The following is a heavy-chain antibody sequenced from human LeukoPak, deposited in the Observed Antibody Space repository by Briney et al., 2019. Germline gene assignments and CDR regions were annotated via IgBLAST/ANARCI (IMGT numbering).Heavy chain of an antibody. Sequence: GSLRLSCAASGFTFRDYYKSWIRQAPGKGLGGVFYISSSCNTIYYADSVKGRFTISRDNAKNSLYLQMNSLRAEDTAVYYCARDYAEYTYYYDSSGQGFDYWGQGTLVTVSS. CDR3: ARDYAEYTYYYDSSGQGFDY. CDR2: ISSSCNTI. D-gene: IGHD3-22*01. CDR1: GFTFRDYY. V-gene: IGHV3-11*01. J-gene: IGHJ4*02.